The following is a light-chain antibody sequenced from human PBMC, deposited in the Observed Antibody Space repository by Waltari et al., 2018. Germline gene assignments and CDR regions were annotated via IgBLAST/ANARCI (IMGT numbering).Light chain of an antibody. CDR1: QSVNSRY. CDR3: QQYGSSPPTG. J-gene: IGKJ3*01. CDR2: GAP. V-gene: IGKV3-20*01. Sequence: EIVLTQSPGTLSLSPGERATLSCRASQSVNSRYLAWYQQKSGQAPRLLIHGAPSRATGIPDRFSGSGSGTDFTLTISRLEPEDFAVYYCQQYGSSPPTGFGPGTKLDIK.